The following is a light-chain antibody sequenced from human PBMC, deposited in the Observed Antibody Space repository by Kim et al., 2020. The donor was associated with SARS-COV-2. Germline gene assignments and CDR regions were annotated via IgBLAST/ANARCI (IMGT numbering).Light chain of an antibody. Sequence: GEAARTRGGGNKIGSKVVQWHPHTHGPRPALVIAYATDRPSGIPERFSGSNSGNTATLTISRVEAGDEADYYCQVWDSSRDHRGYVFGTGPKVTVL. CDR2: YAT. CDR1: KIGSKV. J-gene: IGLJ1*01. CDR3: QVWDSSRDHRGYV. V-gene: IGLV3-21*04.